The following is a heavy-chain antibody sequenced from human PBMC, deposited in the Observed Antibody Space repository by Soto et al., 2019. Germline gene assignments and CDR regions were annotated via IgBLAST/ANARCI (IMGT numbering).Heavy chain of an antibody. Sequence: QVQLVQSGAELTKPGSSVNVSCAASGGTFKTYTINWVRQAPVQGLEWIGQIIPMYDSANYAQRFQGRVTISADKSTNIAYMEVSGLRSEDTALYYCATWRTYSGSYCFDDWGQGTLVSVSS. D-gene: IGHD1-26*01. V-gene: IGHV1-69*06. CDR2: IIPMYDSA. CDR3: ATWRTYSGSYCFDD. CDR1: GGTFKTYT. J-gene: IGHJ4*02.